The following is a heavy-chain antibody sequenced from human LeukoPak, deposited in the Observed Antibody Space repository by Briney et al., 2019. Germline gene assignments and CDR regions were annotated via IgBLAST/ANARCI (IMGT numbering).Heavy chain of an antibody. D-gene: IGHD3-10*01. J-gene: IGHJ3*02. Sequence: GESLKISCKGSGYSFTSYWIGWVRQMPGKGLEWMGIIYPGDSDTRYRPSFQGQVTISADKSISTAYLQWSSLKASDTAMYYCATHTYYYGSGSYGPHDAFDIWGQGTMVTVSS. V-gene: IGHV5-51*01. CDR3: ATHTYYYGSGSYGPHDAFDI. CDR1: GYSFTSYW. CDR2: IYPGDSDT.